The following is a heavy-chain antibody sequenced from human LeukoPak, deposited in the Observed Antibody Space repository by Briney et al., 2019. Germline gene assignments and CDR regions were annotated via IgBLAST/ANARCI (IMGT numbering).Heavy chain of an antibody. CDR1: GYPFSAHF. V-gene: IGHV7-4-1*02. CDR3: VRGTPTPGMDY. D-gene: IGHD3-10*01. CDR2: IDTTTGNP. J-gene: IGHJ4*02. Sequence: ASVKVSCKASGYPFSAHFLNWVRQAPGQGLEWMGNIDTTTGNPRYAQDFTGRFVFSLDTSVSTAYLQITSLKADDTAAYYCVRGTPTPGMDYWGQGTLVTVSS.